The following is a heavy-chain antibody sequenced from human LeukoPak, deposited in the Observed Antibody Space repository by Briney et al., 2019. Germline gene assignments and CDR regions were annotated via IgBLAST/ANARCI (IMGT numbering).Heavy chain of an antibody. CDR1: GYTFTSYY. CDR2: INPSGGST. CDR3: ARDHRGRSSGWYRSEVWFDP. V-gene: IGHV1-46*01. D-gene: IGHD6-19*01. J-gene: IGHJ5*02. Sequence: ASVKVSCKASGYTFTSYYMHWVRQAPGQGLEWMGIINPSGGSTSYAQKFQGRVTMTRDTSTSTVYMELSSLRSEDTAVYYCARDHRGRSSGWYRSEVWFDPWGQGTLVTVSS.